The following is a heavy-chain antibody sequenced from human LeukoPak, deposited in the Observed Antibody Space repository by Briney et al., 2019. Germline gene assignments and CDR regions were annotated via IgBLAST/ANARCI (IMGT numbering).Heavy chain of an antibody. CDR3: ARIVIVVVPAAIRHYYYYMDV. CDR2: IYYSGST. V-gene: IGHV4-59*08. Sequence: SETLSLTCTVSGGSVSSYYWSWIRQPPGKGLEWIGYIYYSGSTNYNPSPKSRVTISIDTSKNQFSLKLTSVTAADTAVYYCARIVIVVVPAAIRHYYYYMDVGGKGATVTVSS. D-gene: IGHD2-2*02. J-gene: IGHJ6*03. CDR1: GGSVSSYY.